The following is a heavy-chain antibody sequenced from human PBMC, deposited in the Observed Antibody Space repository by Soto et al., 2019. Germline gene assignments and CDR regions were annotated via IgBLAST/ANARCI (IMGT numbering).Heavy chain of an antibody. CDR2: IKQTGSEK. J-gene: IGHJ4*02. D-gene: IGHD3-3*01. V-gene: IGHV3-7*01. CDR3: AREWSYFDY. CDR1: GFTFSSFY. Sequence: PWGSLRLSCVASGFTFSSFYMCWVRQAPGKGLEWVANIKQTGSEKYYVDSVKGRFTISRDDAKNSLYLQMNSLRAEDTAVYYCAREWSYFDYWGQGTLVTVSS.